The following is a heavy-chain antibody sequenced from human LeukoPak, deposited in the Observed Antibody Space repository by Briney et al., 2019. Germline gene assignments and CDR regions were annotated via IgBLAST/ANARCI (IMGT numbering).Heavy chain of an antibody. J-gene: IGHJ6*04. Sequence: GGSLRLSCVDSGLSFNTYAMHWVRQAPGKGLEWVAAISYVGSYTYYRDSVRGRFTISRDNSKNTMYLQMNSLRAEDTAMYYCARALDVWGKGTTVTVSS. CDR3: ARALDV. CDR1: GLSFNTYA. CDR2: ISYVGSYT. V-gene: IGHV3-30*04.